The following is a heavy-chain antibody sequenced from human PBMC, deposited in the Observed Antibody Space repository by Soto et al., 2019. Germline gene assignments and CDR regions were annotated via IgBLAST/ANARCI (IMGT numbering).Heavy chain of an antibody. V-gene: IGHV4-31*03. CDR3: ARVDGSWVDY. CDR2: IYYSGST. CDR1: GGSISSGGYY. Sequence: QVQLQESGPGLVKPSQTLSLTCTVSGGSISSGGYYWSWIRQHPGKGLEWIGYIYYSGSTYYNPYLKGRVTTSVDTSKNQFSLKLRSVTAADTALYFFARVDGSWVDYWGQGTLVTVSS. J-gene: IGHJ4*02. D-gene: IGHD6-13*01.